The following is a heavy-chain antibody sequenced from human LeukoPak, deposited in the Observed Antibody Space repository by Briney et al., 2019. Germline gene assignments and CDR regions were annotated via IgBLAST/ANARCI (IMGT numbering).Heavy chain of an antibody. J-gene: IGHJ4*02. D-gene: IGHD4-11*01. CDR3: ARAEYSNYETFDY. Sequence: SSETLSLTCTVSGGSISSSSYYWGWIRQPPGKGLEWIGSIYYSGSTNYNPSLKSRVTISVDTSKNQFSLKLSSVTAADTAVYYCARAEYSNYETFDYWGQGTLVTVSS. CDR1: GGSISSSSYY. CDR2: IYYSGST. V-gene: IGHV4-39*07.